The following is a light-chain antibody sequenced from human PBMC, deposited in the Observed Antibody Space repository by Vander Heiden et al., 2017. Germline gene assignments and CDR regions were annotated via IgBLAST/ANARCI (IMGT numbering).Light chain of an antibody. CDR2: WAY. CDR1: QSVLSSSNNKNY. J-gene: IGKJ4*01. CDR3: QQSSTAPLT. Sequence: DIVMTQSPDYLAVSLGEMATINCKFSQSVLSSSNNKNYLAWYQQIPGQPPKLLINWAYTRESGVPDRFRGSGSGTDFTLTISSLQAEDVAVYYCQQSSTAPLTFGGGTKVEIK. V-gene: IGKV4-1*01.